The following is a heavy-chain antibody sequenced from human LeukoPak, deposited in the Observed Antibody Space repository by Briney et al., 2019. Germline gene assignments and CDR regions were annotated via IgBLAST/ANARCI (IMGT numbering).Heavy chain of an antibody. V-gene: IGHV3-66*01. Sequence: GGSLRLSCAASGFTVSSNYMSWVRQAPGKGLEWVSVIYSGGSTYYADSVKGRFTISRDNSKNTLYLQMNSLRAEDTAVYYCARDLMSTAPGYWGQGTLVTVSS. J-gene: IGHJ4*02. CDR3: ARDLMSTAPGY. CDR2: IYSGGST. D-gene: IGHD5/OR15-5a*01. CDR1: GFTVSSNY.